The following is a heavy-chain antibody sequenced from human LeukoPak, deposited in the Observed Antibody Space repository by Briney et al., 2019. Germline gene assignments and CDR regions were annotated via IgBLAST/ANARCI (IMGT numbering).Heavy chain of an antibody. CDR1: GFTFSSRDW. Sequence: GGSLRLSCVASGFTFSSRDWMTWVRQAPGKGLEWVANIKQDGSEKNYVDSVKGRFTISRDNAKNSVDLQMNSLRVEDTAVYYCAKEIWPTVTIPGRTYFDYWGQGTLVTVSS. D-gene: IGHD4-17*01. J-gene: IGHJ4*02. CDR3: AKEIWPTVTIPGRTYFDY. CDR2: IKQDGSEK. V-gene: IGHV3-7*01.